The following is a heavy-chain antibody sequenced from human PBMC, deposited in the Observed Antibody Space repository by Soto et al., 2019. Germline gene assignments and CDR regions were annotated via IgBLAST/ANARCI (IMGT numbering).Heavy chain of an antibody. Sequence: PEESLKISCTGSGYMFRSYWIAWVRQMPGKGLEWMGLIYPGDSDTRYSPSFQGQVTISVDKSINTAHLQWSGLKASDTAMYYCARSRILGPSASFARWGQGPMFTVSS. CDR1: GYMFRSYW. J-gene: IGHJ3*01. D-gene: IGHD1-26*01. CDR2: IYPGDSDT. V-gene: IGHV5-51*01. CDR3: ARSRILGPSASFAR.